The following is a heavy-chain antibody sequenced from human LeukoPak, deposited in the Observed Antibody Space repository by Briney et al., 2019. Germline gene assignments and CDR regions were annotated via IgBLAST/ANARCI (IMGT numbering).Heavy chain of an antibody. J-gene: IGHJ4*02. Sequence: ASVKVPCKASGYRFTTYGICWVCQPPGQGLEWMGWISTYNGNTNYAQKFQGRVTMTTDRSTRTAYMELGSLRSDDTAVYYCARDPRTVFDYWGQGTLVTVSS. CDR3: ARDPRTVFDY. V-gene: IGHV1-18*01. CDR2: ISTYNGNT. CDR1: GYRFTTYG.